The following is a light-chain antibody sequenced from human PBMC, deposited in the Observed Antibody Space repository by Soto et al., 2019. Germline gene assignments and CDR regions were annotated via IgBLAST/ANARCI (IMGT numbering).Light chain of an antibody. CDR1: QSVSSY. CDR2: GAS. Sequence: EIVMTQSPATLSVSPGERATLSCRASQSVSSYLAWYQQKPGQAPRLLIYGASTRATGIPARFSGSGSGTEFTLTISSLQSEDFAVYDCQQYNNWPPVYTFGQGTKLEIK. V-gene: IGKV3-15*01. CDR3: QQYNNWPPVYT. J-gene: IGKJ2*01.